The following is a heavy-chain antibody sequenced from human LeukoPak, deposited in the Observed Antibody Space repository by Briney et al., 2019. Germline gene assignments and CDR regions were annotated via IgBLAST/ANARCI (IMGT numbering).Heavy chain of an antibody. CDR2: ISWNSGSI. J-gene: IGHJ4*02. Sequence: GGSLRLSCAASGFTFDDYAMHWVRQAPGKGLEWVSGISWNSGSIGYADSVKGRFTISRDNAKDSLYLQMNSLRAEDTALYYCAKDSGSGRLDYWGQGTLVTVSS. D-gene: IGHD3-10*01. V-gene: IGHV3-9*01. CDR3: AKDSGSGRLDY. CDR1: GFTFDDYA.